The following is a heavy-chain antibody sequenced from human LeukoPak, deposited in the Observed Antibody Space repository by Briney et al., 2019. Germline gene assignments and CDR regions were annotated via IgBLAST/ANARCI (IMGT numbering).Heavy chain of an antibody. Sequence: SETLSLTCSVSGGSITSSFWSWIRQPPGKGLEWIGYIYYTGSTNYNPSLKSRVTISVDTSKNQFSLKLSSVTAADTAVYYCARVGNYDFWSGRPFYYYYGMDVWGQGTTVTVSS. CDR1: GGSITSSF. J-gene: IGHJ6*02. V-gene: IGHV4-59*01. D-gene: IGHD3-3*01. CDR2: IYYTGST. CDR3: ARVGNYDFWSGRPFYYYYGMDV.